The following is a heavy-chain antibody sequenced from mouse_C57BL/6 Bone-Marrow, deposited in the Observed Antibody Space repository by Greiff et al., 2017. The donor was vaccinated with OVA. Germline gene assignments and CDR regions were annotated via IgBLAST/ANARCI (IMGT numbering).Heavy chain of an antibody. CDR2: IYPGSGNT. Sequence: VKLVESGAELVRPGASVKLSCKASGYTFTDYYINWVKQRPGQGLEWIARIYPGSGNTYYNEKFKGKATLTAEKSSSTAYMQLSSLTSEDSAVYFCARRATVVAMDYWGQGTSVTVSS. CDR3: ARRATVVAMDY. J-gene: IGHJ4*01. D-gene: IGHD1-1*01. CDR1: GYTFTDYY. V-gene: IGHV1-76*01.